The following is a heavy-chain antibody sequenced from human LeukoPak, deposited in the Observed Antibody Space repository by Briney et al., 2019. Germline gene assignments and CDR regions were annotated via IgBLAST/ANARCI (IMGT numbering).Heavy chain of an antibody. Sequence: KPSETLSLTCTVSGGSISSRNYWGWVRQPPGMGLEWIGAIYYSGNTYYNPSLKSRVSISLDAPKSQFSLRLTSVTAADTAVYFCARDAGSGWYYFDSWGQGTRVTVSS. CDR3: ARDAGSGWYYFDS. V-gene: IGHV4-39*07. CDR1: GGSISSRNY. D-gene: IGHD6-19*01. CDR2: IYYSGNT. J-gene: IGHJ4*02.